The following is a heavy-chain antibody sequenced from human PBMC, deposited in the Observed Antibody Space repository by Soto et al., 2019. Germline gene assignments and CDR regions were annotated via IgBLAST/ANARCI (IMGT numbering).Heavy chain of an antibody. Sequence: SVEVSCKASGGTFSSYAISWVRQAPGQGLEWMGGIIPIFGTANYAQEFQGRVTITADESTSTAYMELSSLRSEDTAVYYCASSPYSSSWYGWFDPWGQGTLVTVSS. V-gene: IGHV1-69*13. CDR2: IIPIFGTA. J-gene: IGHJ5*02. CDR1: GGTFSSYA. CDR3: ASSPYSSSWYGWFDP. D-gene: IGHD6-13*01.